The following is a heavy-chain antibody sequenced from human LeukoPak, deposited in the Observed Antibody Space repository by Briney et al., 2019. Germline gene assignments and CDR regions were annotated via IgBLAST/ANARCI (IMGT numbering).Heavy chain of an antibody. CDR1: GFSLSAYG. D-gene: IGHD1-26*01. J-gene: IGHJ6*03. CDR3: AKSLGAKRYLDFMDV. Sequence: GGSLRLSCVAAGFSLSAYGIHWVRQAPGEGLEWVSFIHSDGSSTFYGDSVKGRFTVSRGNSKNTLYLQMNRLRVDDTAVYYCAKSLGAKRYLDFMDVWGKGTTVTVSS. V-gene: IGHV3-30*02. CDR2: IHSDGSST.